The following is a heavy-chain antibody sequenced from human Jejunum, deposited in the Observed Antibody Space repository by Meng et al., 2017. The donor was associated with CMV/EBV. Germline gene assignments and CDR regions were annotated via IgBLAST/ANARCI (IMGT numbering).Heavy chain of an antibody. CDR3: ARGFQHDSWSAYYNDY. CDR2: ISSIGNTM. D-gene: IGHD3-3*01. V-gene: IGHV3-11*04. CDR1: FTVSSDF. J-gene: IGHJ4*02. Sequence: FTVSSDFMSWVRQAPGKGLEWVSYISSIGNTMFYADSVKGRFTLSRDNAKNSVYLQMNSLRVEDTAVYYCARGFQHDSWSAYYNDYWGQGTLVTVSS.